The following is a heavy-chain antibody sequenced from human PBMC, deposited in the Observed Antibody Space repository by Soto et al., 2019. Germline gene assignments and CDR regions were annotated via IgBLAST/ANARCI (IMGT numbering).Heavy chain of an antibody. CDR3: ARGHRPVDTAMVPENP. CDR1: GGTFSSYA. V-gene: IGHV1-69*13. D-gene: IGHD5-18*01. CDR2: IIPIFGTA. Sequence: GASVKVSCKASGGTFSSYAISWVRQAPGQGLEWMGGIIPIFGTANYAQKFQGRVTITADESTSTAYMELSSLRSEDTAVYYCARGHRPVDTAMVPENPWGQGTLVTVSS. J-gene: IGHJ5*02.